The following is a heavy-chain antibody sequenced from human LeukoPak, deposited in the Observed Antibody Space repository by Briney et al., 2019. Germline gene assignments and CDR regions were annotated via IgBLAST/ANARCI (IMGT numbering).Heavy chain of an antibody. Sequence: SETLSLTCTVAGYFISSGYYWGWIRQPPGKGLEWIGSIYHSGSTLYNPSLKSRVSISAETSKNQLSRKLKSVISSETGVYFWARSGDEYSNGLNWLDPWGQGTLVIVSS. CDR1: GYFISSGYY. J-gene: IGHJ5*02. CDR3: ARSGDEYSNGLNWLDP. D-gene: IGHD6-25*01. V-gene: IGHV4-38-2*02. CDR2: IYHSGST.